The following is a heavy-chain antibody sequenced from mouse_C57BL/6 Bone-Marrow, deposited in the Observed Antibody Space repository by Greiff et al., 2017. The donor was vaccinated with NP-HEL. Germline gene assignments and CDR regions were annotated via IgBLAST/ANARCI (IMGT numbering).Heavy chain of an antibody. D-gene: IGHD2-4*01. CDR2: IRSKSNNYAT. CDR3: VRQACRLRRGAMDY. CDR1: GFSFNTYA. J-gene: IGHJ4*01. V-gene: IGHV10-1*01. Sequence: EVMLVESGGGLVQPKGSLKLSCAASGFSFNTYAMNWVRQAPGKGLEWVARIRSKSNNYATYYADSGKDRFTISRDDSESMLYLQMNHLKTEDTAMYYCVRQACRLRRGAMDYWGQGTSVTVSS.